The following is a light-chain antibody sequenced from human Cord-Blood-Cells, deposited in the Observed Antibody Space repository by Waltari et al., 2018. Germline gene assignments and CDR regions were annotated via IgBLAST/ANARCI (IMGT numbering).Light chain of an antibody. CDR2: QDS. CDR3: QAWDSSTVV. CDR1: KLGAKY. V-gene: IGLV3-1*01. Sequence: SYGLTQPPSVSVSPGQTASITCSGDKLGAKYACWYQQKPGQSPVLVIYQDSKRPSGIPERFAGSNSGNTATLTISGTQAMDEADYYCQAWDSSTVVFGGGTKLTVL. J-gene: IGLJ2*01.